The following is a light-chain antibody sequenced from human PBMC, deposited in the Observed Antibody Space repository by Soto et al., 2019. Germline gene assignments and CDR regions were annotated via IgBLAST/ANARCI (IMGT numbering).Light chain of an antibody. Sequence: EIVLTHSPATLSLSPGERATLSCRASQSVSSYLAWYQQKPGQAPRLLIYDASNRATGIPARFSGSGSGTDFTRTIGRLEPEDFAVYFCQQRSNWPLTFGGGTNVEIK. V-gene: IGKV3-11*01. J-gene: IGKJ4*01. CDR2: DAS. CDR1: QSVSSY. CDR3: QQRSNWPLT.